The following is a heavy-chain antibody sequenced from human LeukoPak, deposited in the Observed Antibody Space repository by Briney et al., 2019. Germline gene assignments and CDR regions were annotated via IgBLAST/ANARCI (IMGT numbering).Heavy chain of an antibody. CDR1: GYSFTSYW. CDR3: ATPSYYYYYGMDV. Sequence: GESLKISCKGSGYSFTSYWIGWVRQMPGKGLEWMWIIYPGDSDTRYSPSFQGQVTISADKSISTAYLQWSSLKASDTAMYYCATPSYYYYYGMDVWGQGTTVTVSS. V-gene: IGHV5-51*01. CDR2: IYPGDSDT. J-gene: IGHJ6*02.